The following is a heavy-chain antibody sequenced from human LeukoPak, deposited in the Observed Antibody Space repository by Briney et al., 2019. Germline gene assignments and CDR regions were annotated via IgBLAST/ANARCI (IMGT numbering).Heavy chain of an antibody. V-gene: IGHV3-21*01. CDR1: GFTFSSYS. CDR3: ARVYCSSTSCRVGYYFDY. CDR2: ISSSSSYI. Sequence: GGSLRLSCAASGFTFSSYSMNWVRQAPGKGLEWVSSISSSSSYIYYADSVKGRFTISRDNAKNSLYLQMNSLRAEDTAVYYCARVYCSSTSCRVGYYFDYWGQGTLVIVSS. J-gene: IGHJ4*02. D-gene: IGHD2-2*01.